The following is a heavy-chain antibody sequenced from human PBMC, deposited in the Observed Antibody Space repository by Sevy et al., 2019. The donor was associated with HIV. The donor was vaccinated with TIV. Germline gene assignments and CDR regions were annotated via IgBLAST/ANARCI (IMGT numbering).Heavy chain of an antibody. J-gene: IGHJ3*02. CDR1: GFTFSSYA. CDR2: ISGSGDTT. D-gene: IGHD1-26*01. V-gene: IGHV3-23*01. Sequence: GGSLRLSCAASGFTFSSYAMSWVRQAPEKGLEWVSTISGSGDTTYYADSVKGRFTISRDNSKNTLYLQMNSLRAEDTAVYYCAKDRVWELGDAFDIWGQGTMVTVSS. CDR3: AKDRVWELGDAFDI.